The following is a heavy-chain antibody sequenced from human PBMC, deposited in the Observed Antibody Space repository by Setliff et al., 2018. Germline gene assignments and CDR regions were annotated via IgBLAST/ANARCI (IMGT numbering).Heavy chain of an antibody. D-gene: IGHD2-15*01. Sequence: LSLTCAVYGGSFSAYYWSWIRQPPGKGLEWIGEINHSGSTIYNPSLKSRVTMSLDTSKNQFSLKLSSVTAADTAVYYCARQSVRGLADNNWFDPWGQGTLVTVSS. CDR3: ARQSVRGLADNNWFDP. CDR1: GGSFSAYY. CDR2: INHSGST. V-gene: IGHV4-34*01. J-gene: IGHJ5*02.